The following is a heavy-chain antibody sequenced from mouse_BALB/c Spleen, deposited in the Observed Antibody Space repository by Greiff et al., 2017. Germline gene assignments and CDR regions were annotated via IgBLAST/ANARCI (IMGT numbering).Heavy chain of an antibody. CDR2: ISSGSSTI. J-gene: IGHJ3*01. D-gene: IGHD5-1*01. V-gene: IGHV5-17*02. CDR3: ARTSVPFAY. Sequence: DVKLVESGGGLVQPGGSRKLSCAASGFTFSSFGMHWVRQAPEKGLEWVAYISSGSSTIYYADTVKGRFTISRDNPKNTLFLQMTSLRSEDTAMYYCARTSVPFAYWGQGTLVTVSA. CDR1: GFTFSSFG.